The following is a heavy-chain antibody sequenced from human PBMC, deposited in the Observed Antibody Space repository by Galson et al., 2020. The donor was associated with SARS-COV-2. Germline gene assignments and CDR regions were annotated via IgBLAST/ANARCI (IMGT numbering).Heavy chain of an antibody. CDR1: GGTFSSYA. Sequence: SVKVSCKASGGTFSSYAISWVRQAPGQGLEWMGGIIPIFGTANYAQKFQGRVTITADESTSTAYMELSSLRSEDTAVYYCARDLTDSSGWYGAWGYWGQGTLVTVSS. CDR2: IIPIFGTA. V-gene: IGHV1-69*13. J-gene: IGHJ4*02. CDR3: ARDLTDSSGWYGAWGY. D-gene: IGHD6-19*01.